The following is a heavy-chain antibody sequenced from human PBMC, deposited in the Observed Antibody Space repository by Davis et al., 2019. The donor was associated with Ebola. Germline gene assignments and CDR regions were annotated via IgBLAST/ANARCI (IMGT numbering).Heavy chain of an antibody. D-gene: IGHD3-16*01. V-gene: IGHV3-21*01. CDR3: ARGLMGEVGDSYYHYPMDV. Sequence: PGGSLRLSCAASGFTFSLYRMTWFRQAPGKGLEWVSSISRSSAYIYYADSVKGRFTVSRDNAENSLSLQMNSLRAEDTAVYYCARGLMGEVGDSYYHYPMDVWGQGTTVTVSS. CDR2: ISRSSAYI. CDR1: GFTFSLYR. J-gene: IGHJ6*02.